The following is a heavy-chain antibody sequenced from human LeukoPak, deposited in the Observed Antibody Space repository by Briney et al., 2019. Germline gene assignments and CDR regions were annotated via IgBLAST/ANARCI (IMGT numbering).Heavy chain of an antibody. CDR3: ATRQDSSVYDAFDI. CDR2: FDPEDGET. D-gene: IGHD3-22*01. J-gene: IGHJ3*02. V-gene: IGHV1-24*01. CDR1: GYTLTELS. Sequence: ASVKVSCKVSGYTLTELSMHWVRQAPGKGLEWMGGFDPEDGETIYAQKFQGRVTMTEDTSTDTAYMELSSVRSEDTAVYYCATRQDSSVYDAFDIWGQGTMVTVSS.